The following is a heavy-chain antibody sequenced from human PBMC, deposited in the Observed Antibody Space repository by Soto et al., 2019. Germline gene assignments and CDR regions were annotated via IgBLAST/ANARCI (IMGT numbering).Heavy chain of an antibody. Sequence: GSLRLSCAASGFTFSDYYMSWIRQAPGKGLEWVSAISDTGGRTYYADSVKGRFTISRDNSKNTLYLQLNSLRAEDTALYYCAKGGYSGRGEYFDYCGQGTLVTVSS. D-gene: IGHD5-18*01. CDR2: ISDTGGRT. J-gene: IGHJ4*02. V-gene: IGHV3-23*01. CDR1: GFTFSDYY. CDR3: AKGGYSGRGEYFDY.